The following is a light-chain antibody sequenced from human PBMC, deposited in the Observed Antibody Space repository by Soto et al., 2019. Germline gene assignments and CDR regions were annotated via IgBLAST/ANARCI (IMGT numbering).Light chain of an antibody. J-gene: IGLJ1*01. CDR2: EVS. CDR1: SSDVGGYNY. V-gene: IGLV2-14*01. CDR3: SSYTSSSTYV. Sequence: QSALTQPASVSGSPGQSITISCTGTSSDVGGYNYVSWYQQHPGKAPKLMIYEVSNRPSGVSNRFSGSKSGNTASLTISGLQAEDEADYNCSSYTSSSTYVFGTGTKVTV.